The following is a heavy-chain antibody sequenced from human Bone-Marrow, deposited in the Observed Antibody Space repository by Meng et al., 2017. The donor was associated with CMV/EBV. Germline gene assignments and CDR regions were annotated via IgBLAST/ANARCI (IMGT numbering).Heavy chain of an antibody. D-gene: IGHD6-13*01. CDR3: AKDPAAAGLMDV. J-gene: IGHJ6*02. CDR2: ISYDGSNK. Sequence: GGSLRLSCTASGFTFSNYAMHWVRQAPGKGLEWVAVISYDGSNKYYTDSVKGRFTVSRDNPKNTLYLQMNSLRAEDTAVYYCAKDPAAAGLMDVWGQGTTVTVSS. V-gene: IGHV3-30-3*01. CDR1: GFTFSNYA.